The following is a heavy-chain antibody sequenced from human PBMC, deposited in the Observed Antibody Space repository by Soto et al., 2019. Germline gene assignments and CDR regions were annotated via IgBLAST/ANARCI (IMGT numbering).Heavy chain of an antibody. V-gene: IGHV3-33*01. CDR2: IWYDGSNK. CDR1: GFTFSSYG. D-gene: IGHD6-13*01. J-gene: IGHJ4*02. Sequence: TGGSLRLSCAASGFTFSSYGMHWVRQAPGKGLEWVAVIWYDGSNKYYADSVKGRFTISRDNSKNTLYLQMNSLRAEDTAVYYCARDPTAGTPPYNYFDYWGQGTLVTVSS. CDR3: ARDPTAGTPPYNYFDY.